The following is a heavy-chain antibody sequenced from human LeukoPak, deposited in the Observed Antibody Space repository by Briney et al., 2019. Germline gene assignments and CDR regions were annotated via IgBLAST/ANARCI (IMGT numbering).Heavy chain of an antibody. J-gene: IGHJ4*02. Sequence: SVKVSCKASGGTFSSYAISWVRQAPGQGLEWMGRIIPILGIANYAQEFQGRVTITADKSTSTAYMELSSLRSEDTAVYYCARAERWLQLTFDYWGQGTLVTVSS. CDR1: GGTFSSYA. CDR3: ARAERWLQLTFDY. V-gene: IGHV1-69*04. CDR2: IIPILGIA. D-gene: IGHD5-24*01.